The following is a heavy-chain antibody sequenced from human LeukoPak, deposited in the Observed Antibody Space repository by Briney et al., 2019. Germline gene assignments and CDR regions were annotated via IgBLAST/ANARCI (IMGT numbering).Heavy chain of an antibody. CDR2: IGTASDT. D-gene: IGHD1-1*01. J-gene: IGHJ6*03. CDR1: GFTFSSFD. Sequence: GGSLRLSCAASGFTFSSFDMHWVRQPTGQGPEWVSTIGTASDTYYPGSVEGRFTLSRDNAKNSLYPQMNSLTAGDTAVYYCARGPPRGKYYYMDVWGKGTTVTVSS. V-gene: IGHV3-13*01. CDR3: ARGPPRGKYYYMDV.